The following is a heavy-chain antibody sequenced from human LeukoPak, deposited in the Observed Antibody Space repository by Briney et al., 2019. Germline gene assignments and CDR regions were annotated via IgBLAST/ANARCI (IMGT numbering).Heavy chain of an antibody. V-gene: IGHV1-3*01. J-gene: IGHJ6*02. D-gene: IGHD6-19*01. CDR3: ARKAVAYYYYGMDV. Sequence: ASVKVSCKASGYTFTSYAMHWVRQAPGQRLEWMGWINAGNGNTKYSQKFQGRVTITRDTSASTAYMELSSLRSEDTAVYYCARKAVAYYYYGMDVWGQGTTVTVSS. CDR1: GYTFTSYA. CDR2: INAGNGNT.